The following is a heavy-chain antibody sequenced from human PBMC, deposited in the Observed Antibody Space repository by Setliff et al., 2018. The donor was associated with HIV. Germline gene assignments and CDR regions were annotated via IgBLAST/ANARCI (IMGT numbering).Heavy chain of an antibody. J-gene: IGHJ4*02. CDR3: ARGPFVLRFLERLVYFDY. D-gene: IGHD3-3*01. V-gene: IGHV4-31*02. CDR1: GDSISSSGYY. CDR2: VYYSGST. Sequence: SETLSLTCSVSGDSISSSGYYWSWIRQHPGKGLDWIGRVYYSGSTDYNPSLQSRATLSIDTSKNQFSLKLTSVIAADTAIYYCARGPFVLRFLERLVYFDYWGQGKLVTVSS.